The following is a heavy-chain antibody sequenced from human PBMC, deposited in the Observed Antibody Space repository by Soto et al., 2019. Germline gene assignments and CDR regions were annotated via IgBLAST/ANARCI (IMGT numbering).Heavy chain of an antibody. CDR2: ICSRGDRT. CDR3: AKETGYSYGFQPNALDV. V-gene: IGHV3-23*01. CDR1: GFTFSRYA. Sequence: GGSLRLSCADSGFTFSRYAMNWVRHAPGKGLEWVSIICSRGDRTSYAESVKGRFTISRDDSKNTLFLHMNSLGAEDTAVYYCAKETGYSYGFQPNALDVWGQGTTVTVSS. J-gene: IGHJ6*02. D-gene: IGHD5-18*01.